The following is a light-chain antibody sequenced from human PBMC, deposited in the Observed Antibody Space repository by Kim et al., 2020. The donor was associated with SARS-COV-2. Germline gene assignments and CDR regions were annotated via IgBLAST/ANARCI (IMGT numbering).Light chain of an antibody. Sequence: SYELTQPPSVSVSPGQTASITCSGDKLGDKYAWWYQQKPGQSPVLVIYKDNKRPSGIPERFSGSNSGNTATLTISGTQAMDEADYYCQAWDSSTYVFGTGTNVTVL. V-gene: IGLV3-1*01. CDR1: KLGDKY. CDR2: KDN. J-gene: IGLJ1*01. CDR3: QAWDSSTYV.